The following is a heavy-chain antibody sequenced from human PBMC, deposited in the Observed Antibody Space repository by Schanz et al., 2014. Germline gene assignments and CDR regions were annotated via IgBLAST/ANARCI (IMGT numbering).Heavy chain of an antibody. J-gene: IGHJ1*01. V-gene: IGHV4-39*02. CDR2: ISYGGST. CDR1: GGSVRSNTYF. Sequence: QLRVQESGPGLVKPSETLSLTCTVSGGSVRSNTYFWAWIRQPPGKGLEWIGSISYGGSTYSNPSLKSGVPIAEDTSGPPSSPTLTSVTAADSGIYYCASQLVMTSGQYFHHWGHGTLAIVSS. CDR3: ASQLVMTSGQYFHH. D-gene: IGHD1-1*01.